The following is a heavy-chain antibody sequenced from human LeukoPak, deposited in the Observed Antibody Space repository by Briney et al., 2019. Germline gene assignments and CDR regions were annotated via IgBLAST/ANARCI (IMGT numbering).Heavy chain of an antibody. CDR2: IKRDGSKK. V-gene: IGHV3-7*03. CDR1: GFTFSSHW. CDR3: ATPLDYYDSSGYHQGGD. Sequence: GGSLRLSCAASGFTFSSHWMTWVRQAPGKGLEWVANIKRDGSKKNYVDSVKGRFTISRDNTKNSLYLQMNSLRAEDTAVYYCATPLDYYDSSGYHQGGDWGQGTLVTVSS. D-gene: IGHD3-22*01. J-gene: IGHJ4*02.